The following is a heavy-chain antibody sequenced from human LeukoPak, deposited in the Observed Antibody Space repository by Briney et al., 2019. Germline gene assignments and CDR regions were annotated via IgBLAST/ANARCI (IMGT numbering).Heavy chain of an antibody. CDR2: IYYSGGT. J-gene: IGHJ4*02. CDR1: GGSISSYY. CDR3: ARGIPAKCFDY. D-gene: IGHD2-2*01. Sequence: SETLSLTCTVSGGSISSYYWSWIRQPPGKGLEWIGYIYYSGGTNYNPSLKSRVTISVDTSKNQFSLKLSSVTAADTAVYYCARGIPAKCFDYWGQGTLVTVSS. V-gene: IGHV4-59*08.